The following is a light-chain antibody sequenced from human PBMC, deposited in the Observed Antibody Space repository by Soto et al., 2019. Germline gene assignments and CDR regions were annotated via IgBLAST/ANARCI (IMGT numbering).Light chain of an antibody. CDR3: GTWHSSLSTDV. J-gene: IGLJ1*01. V-gene: IGLV1-51*02. Sequence: QSVLTQPPSVSAASGQKVTISCSGISSNFGNNYVSWYRKLPGTAPELLIYESNKRPSGISDRFSGSRSGSTATLGITGLQTGDEADYYCGTWHSSLSTDVFGTGTKVTVL. CDR1: SSNFGNNY. CDR2: ESN.